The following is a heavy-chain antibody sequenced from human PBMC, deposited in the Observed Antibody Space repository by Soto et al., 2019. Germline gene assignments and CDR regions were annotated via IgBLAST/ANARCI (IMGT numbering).Heavy chain of an antibody. CDR1: GFTFSSYA. V-gene: IGHV3-23*01. CDR2: ISGSGGST. J-gene: IGHJ5*02. CDR3: AREAYYDILTGLNCVDP. D-gene: IGHD3-9*01. Sequence: PGGSLRLSCAASGFTFSSYAMSWVRQAPGKGLEWVSAISGSGGSTYYADSVKGRFTISRDNSKNTLYLQMNSLRAEDTALYYCAREAYYDILTGLNCVDPWGKGTLVSVSS.